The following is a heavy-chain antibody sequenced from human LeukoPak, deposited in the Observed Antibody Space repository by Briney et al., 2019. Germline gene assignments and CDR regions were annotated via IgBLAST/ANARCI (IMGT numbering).Heavy chain of an antibody. CDR2: ISGSGDST. CDR1: GFTFSSYE. J-gene: IGHJ4*02. CDR3: ARDQSPRYSYGLYYFDY. Sequence: GGSLRLSCAASGFTFSSYEMNWVRQAPGKGLGWVSGISGSGDSTYYADSVKGRFTISRDNSKNTLYLQMNSLRAEDTAVYYCARDQSPRYSYGLYYFDYWGQGTLVTVSS. D-gene: IGHD5-18*01. V-gene: IGHV3-23*01.